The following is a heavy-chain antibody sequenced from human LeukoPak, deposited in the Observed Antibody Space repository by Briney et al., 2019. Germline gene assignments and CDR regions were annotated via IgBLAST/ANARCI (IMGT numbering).Heavy chain of an antibody. CDR3: ARDRGYCSGGSCPDY. V-gene: IGHV4-59*12. D-gene: IGHD2-15*01. Sequence: SETLSLTCTVSGGSISSYYWSWIRQPPGKGLEWIGYIYYSGSTNYNPSLKSRVTISVDTSKNQFSLKLSSVTAADTAVYYCARDRGYCSGGSCPDYWGQGTLVTVSS. J-gene: IGHJ4*02. CDR1: GGSISSYY. CDR2: IYYSGST.